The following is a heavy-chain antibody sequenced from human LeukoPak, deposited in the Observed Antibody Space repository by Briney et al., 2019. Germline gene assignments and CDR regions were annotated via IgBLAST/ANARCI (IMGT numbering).Heavy chain of an antibody. J-gene: IGHJ3*02. CDR3: AKILNYFDSIYAFDM. CDR1: GFTFSSYA. V-gene: IGHV3-23*01. Sequence: GGSLRLSCAASGFTFSSYAMSWVRQAPGKGLEWVSAISGRGGSTYYADSVKGRFTISRDNSKNTLYPQMNSLRAEDTAEYYCAKILNYFDSIYAFDMWGQGTMVTVSS. D-gene: IGHD3-22*01. CDR2: ISGRGGST.